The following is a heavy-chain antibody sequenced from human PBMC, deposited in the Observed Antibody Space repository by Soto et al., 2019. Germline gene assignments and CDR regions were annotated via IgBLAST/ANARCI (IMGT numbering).Heavy chain of an antibody. CDR3: XXXXXXXDY. V-gene: IGHV3-66*01. Sequence: EVQLVESGGGLVQPGGSLRLSCAASGFTVSTKYMSWVRQAPGKGLEWVXVXXXXXXXXXADSVRGRFTISRDNSKNTXXXXXXXXXXXXXXXXXXXXXXXXXDYWGQGTLVTVSS. J-gene: IGHJ4*02. CDR2: XXXXXXX. CDR1: GFTVSTKY.